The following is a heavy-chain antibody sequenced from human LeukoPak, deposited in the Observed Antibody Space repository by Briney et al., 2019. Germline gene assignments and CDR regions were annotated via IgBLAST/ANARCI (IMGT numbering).Heavy chain of an antibody. Sequence: GGSLRLSCAASGFTFSTYAMNWVRRAPRKGLEWVSYITNNGSTIYYADSVKGRFTISRDKAENSLYLQMNSLRAEDTAIYYCARDQWLAYYYHGMDVWGQGTTVTVSS. CDR1: GFTFSTYA. CDR3: ARDQWLAYYYHGMDV. CDR2: ITNNGSTI. D-gene: IGHD6-19*01. J-gene: IGHJ6*02. V-gene: IGHV3-48*03.